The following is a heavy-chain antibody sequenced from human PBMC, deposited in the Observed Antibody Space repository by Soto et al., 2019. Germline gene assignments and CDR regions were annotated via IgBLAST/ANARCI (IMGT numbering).Heavy chain of an antibody. Sequence: SETLSLTCSVSGGSLSNFFWSWIRQPPGKGLEWIGYVYYTGSTSYNPPLKSRVTMSADRAKKQFSLNLSSVTAADPAVYYCARYSGGWPGNGMDVWGQGTAVTVSS. J-gene: IGHJ6*02. CDR3: ARYSGGWPGNGMDV. V-gene: IGHV4-59*01. D-gene: IGHD6-19*01. CDR2: VYYTGST. CDR1: GGSLSNFF.